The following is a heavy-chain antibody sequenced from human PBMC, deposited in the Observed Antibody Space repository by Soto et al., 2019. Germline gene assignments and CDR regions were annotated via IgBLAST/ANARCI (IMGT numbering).Heavy chain of an antibody. CDR3: ARQHDYGDYDPFDP. J-gene: IGHJ5*02. D-gene: IGHD4-17*01. Sequence: PSETLSLTCTVSGGSISSGDYYWSWIRQPPGKGLEWIGYIYYSGSTYYNPSLKSRVTISVDTSKNQFSLKLSSVTAADTAVYYCARQHDYGDYDPFDPWGQGTLVTVSS. CDR1: GGSISSGDYY. V-gene: IGHV4-30-4*01. CDR2: IYYSGST.